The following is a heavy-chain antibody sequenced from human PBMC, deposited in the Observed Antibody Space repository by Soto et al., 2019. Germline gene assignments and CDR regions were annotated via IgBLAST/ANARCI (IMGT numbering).Heavy chain of an antibody. V-gene: IGHV1-2*02. CDR1: GYTFTGYY. Sequence: SVKVSCKASGYTFTGYYMHWVRQAPGQGLEWMGWINPNSGGTNYAQKFQGRVTMTRDTSISTAYMELSRLRSDDTAVYYCAREQWLAYARRFHYYGMDVWGQGTTVTVSS. CDR2: INPNSGGT. D-gene: IGHD6-19*01. J-gene: IGHJ6*02. CDR3: AREQWLAYARRFHYYGMDV.